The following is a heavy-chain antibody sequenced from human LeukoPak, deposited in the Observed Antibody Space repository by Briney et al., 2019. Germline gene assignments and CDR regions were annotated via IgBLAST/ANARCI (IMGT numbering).Heavy chain of an antibody. V-gene: IGHV3-66*01. J-gene: IGHJ4*02. CDR3: ARVSPNTVTTLQYFDY. Sequence: GGSLRLSCAASGFTVSSSYMSGVREAPGKGLGGGSVIYSGGRTSYADSVKGRFTISRDNSKNTLYLQMNSLRAEDTAVYYCARVSPNTVTTLQYFDYWGQGTLVTVSS. CDR1: GFTVSSSY. D-gene: IGHD4-17*01. CDR2: IYSGGRT.